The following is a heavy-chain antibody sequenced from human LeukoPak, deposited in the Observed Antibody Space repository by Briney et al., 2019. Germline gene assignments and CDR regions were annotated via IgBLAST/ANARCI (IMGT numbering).Heavy chain of an antibody. Sequence: GGSLRLSCAASGFTVSSNYMTWVRQAPGKGLEWVPLIYSGGSTYYADSVKGRFTISRDNSNNTLYLQMNSLRADDTAIYYCAATSSCDYWGEPSLVTVPS. J-gene: IGHJ4*02. CDR2: IYSGGST. V-gene: IGHV3-53*01. CDR1: GFTVSSNY. CDR3: AATSSCDY. D-gene: IGHD6-13*01.